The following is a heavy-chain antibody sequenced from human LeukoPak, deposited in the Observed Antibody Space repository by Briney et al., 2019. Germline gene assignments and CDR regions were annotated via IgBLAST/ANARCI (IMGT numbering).Heavy chain of an antibody. CDR1: VLILSRYA. D-gene: IGHD3-16*01. V-gene: IGHV3-23*01. Sequence: GGSVRLSCVASVLILSRYAMSGVREAPARGLEWVSSLRGNGDTFYADSVKGRFTLSRDESRNTVYLQLNNLRVEHTAVYYCAKASWVSSADAVLWGQGAVVTVSS. CDR2: LRGNGDT. CDR3: AKASWVSSADAVL. J-gene: IGHJ4*02.